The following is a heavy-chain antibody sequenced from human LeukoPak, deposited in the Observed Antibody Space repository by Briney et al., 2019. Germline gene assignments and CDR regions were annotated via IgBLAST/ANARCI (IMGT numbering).Heavy chain of an antibody. CDR1: GFTFDDYA. Sequence: GGSLRLSCAASGFTFDDYAMHWVRQAPGKGLEWVSGISWNSGSIGYADSVKGRFTISRDNAKNSLYLQMNSLRAEDTALYYCAKDKSLESSGVKDYWGQGTLVTVSS. D-gene: IGHD3-3*01. CDR3: AKDKSLESSGVKDY. CDR2: ISWNSGSI. J-gene: IGHJ4*02. V-gene: IGHV3-9*01.